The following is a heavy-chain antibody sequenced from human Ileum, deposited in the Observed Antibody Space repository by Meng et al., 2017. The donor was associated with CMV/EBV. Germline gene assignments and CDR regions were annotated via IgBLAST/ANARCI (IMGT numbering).Heavy chain of an antibody. CDR2: IDSRSGGT. J-gene: IGHJ4*02. CDR3: AREQPVSGPRGFDY. V-gene: IGHV1-2*02. D-gene: IGHD6-19*01. Sequence: KASGCTFSDYYMHWVRQAPGQGLEWMGWIDSRSGGTNYEQKFHGRVTMTRDTSISTAYMELSRLRSDDTAVYYCAREQPVSGPRGFDYWGQGTLVTVSS. CDR1: GCTFSDYY.